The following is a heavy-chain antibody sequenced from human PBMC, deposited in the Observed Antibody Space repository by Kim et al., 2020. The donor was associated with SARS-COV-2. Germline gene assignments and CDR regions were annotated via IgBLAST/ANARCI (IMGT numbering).Heavy chain of an antibody. CDR2: INHSGST. V-gene: IGHV4-34*01. Sequence: SETLSLTCAVYGGSFSGYYWSWIRQPQGKGLGWIGEINHSGSTTYNPSPKSRVTISVDTSKTQVSLPLSSVTVAATAAYYCACAIGPCSSTSCHDYWGQGALVAVSS. CDR1: GGSFSGYY. CDR3: ACAIGPCSSTSCHDY. D-gene: IGHD2-2*01. J-gene: IGHJ4*02.